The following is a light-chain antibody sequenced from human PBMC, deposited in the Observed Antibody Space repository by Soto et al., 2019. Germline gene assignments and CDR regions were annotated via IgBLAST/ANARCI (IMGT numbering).Light chain of an antibody. CDR1: SSNIGNNY. CDR3: GTWDSSLSAFYV. Sequence: QSVLTQPPSVSAAPGQKVTISCSGSSSNIGNNYVSWYQQLPGTAPKLLIYENNKRPSGIPDRFSGSKSATSATLGITGLQTGDEADYYCGTWDSSLSAFYVFGTGTQLTVL. V-gene: IGLV1-51*02. J-gene: IGLJ1*01. CDR2: ENN.